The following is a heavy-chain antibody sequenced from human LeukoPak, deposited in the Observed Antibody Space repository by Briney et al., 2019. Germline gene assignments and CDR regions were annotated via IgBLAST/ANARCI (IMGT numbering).Heavy chain of an antibody. J-gene: IGHJ6*03. Sequence: SQTLSLTCTVSGVSISSGSYYWSWIRQPAGKGLEWIGRIYTSGSTNYNPSLKSRVTISVDTSKNQFSLKLSSVTAADTAVYYCARTYCSSTSCPHYYYYYMDVWGKGTTVTVSS. CDR2: IYTSGST. D-gene: IGHD2-2*01. CDR3: ARTYCSSTSCPHYYYYYMDV. CDR1: GVSISSGSYY. V-gene: IGHV4-61*02.